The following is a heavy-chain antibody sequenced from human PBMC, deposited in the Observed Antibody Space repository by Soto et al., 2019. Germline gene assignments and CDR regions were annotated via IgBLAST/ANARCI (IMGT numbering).Heavy chain of an antibody. J-gene: IGHJ3*02. CDR1: GGSISSSSYY. CDR3: ARQRYCSGGSCYSGLYAFDI. D-gene: IGHD2-15*01. Sequence: SETLSLTCTVSGGSISSSSYYWGWIRQPPGKGLEWIGSIYYSGSTYYNLSLKSRVTISVDTSKNQFSLKLSSVTAADTAVYYCARQRYCSGGSCYSGLYAFDIWGQGTMVTVSS. V-gene: IGHV4-39*01. CDR2: IYYSGST.